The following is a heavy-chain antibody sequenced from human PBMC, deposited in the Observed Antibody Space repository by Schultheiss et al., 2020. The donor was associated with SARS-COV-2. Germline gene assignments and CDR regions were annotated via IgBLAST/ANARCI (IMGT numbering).Heavy chain of an antibody. CDR2: IWYDGSNK. V-gene: IGHV3-33*01. J-gene: IGHJ4*02. CDR1: GFTFSDYG. Sequence: GGSLRLSCAASGFTFSDYGMHWVRQAPGKGLEWVAVIWYDGSNKYYADSVKGRFTISRDNAKKSLYLQMNSLRDEDTAVYYCAINPRYWGQGTLVTVSS. D-gene: IGHD1-14*01. CDR3: AINPRY.